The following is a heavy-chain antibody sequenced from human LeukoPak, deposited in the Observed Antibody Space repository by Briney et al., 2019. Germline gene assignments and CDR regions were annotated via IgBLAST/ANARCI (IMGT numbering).Heavy chain of an antibody. CDR2: IYYSGGT. D-gene: IGHD3-22*01. V-gene: IGHV4-30-4*01. Sequence: PSQTLSLTCTVSGGSISSGDYYWSWIRQPPGKGLGWIGYIYYSGGTYYNPSLKSRVTISVEPSKNQFSLRLTSVTAADTAVYYCARARGGGTYHAGTGYYWDFDYWGQGTLVTVSS. CDR3: ARARGGGTYHAGTGYYWDFDY. CDR1: GGSISSGDYY. J-gene: IGHJ4*02.